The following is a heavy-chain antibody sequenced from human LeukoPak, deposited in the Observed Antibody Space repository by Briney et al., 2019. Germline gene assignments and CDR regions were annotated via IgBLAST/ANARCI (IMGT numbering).Heavy chain of an antibody. V-gene: IGHV1-69*01. CDR2: IIPIFGTA. CDR3: ASSSGYQNWFDP. CDR1: GGXFSSYA. J-gene: IGHJ5*02. D-gene: IGHD3-22*01. Sequence: ASVKVSCKASGGXFSSYAISWVRQAPGQGLEWMGGIIPIFGTANYAQKFQGRVTITADESTSTAYMELSSLRSEDTAVYYCASSSGYQNWFDPWGQGTLVTVSS.